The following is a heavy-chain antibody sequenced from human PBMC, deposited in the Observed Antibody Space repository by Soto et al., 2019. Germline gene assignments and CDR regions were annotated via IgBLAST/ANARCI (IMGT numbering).Heavy chain of an antibody. CDR3: AKKKWSGLSGLPAYFDY. Sequence: GGSLRLSCAASGFTFSSYAMSWVRQAPGKGLEWVSAISGSGGSTYYADSVKGRFTISRDNSKNTLYLQMNSLRAEDTAVYYCAKKKWSGLSGLPAYFDYWGQGTLVTVSS. CDR1: GFTFSSYA. CDR2: ISGSGGST. J-gene: IGHJ4*02. V-gene: IGHV3-23*01. D-gene: IGHD5-12*01.